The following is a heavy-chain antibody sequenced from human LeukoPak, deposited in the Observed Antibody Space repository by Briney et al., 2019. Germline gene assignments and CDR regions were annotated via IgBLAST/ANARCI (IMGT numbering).Heavy chain of an antibody. CDR2: IYYSGST. CDR3: ANGGVSGGSVVF. V-gene: IGHV4-59*12. J-gene: IGHJ4*02. CDR1: GGSISSYY. Sequence: SETQSLTCTVSGGSISSYYWSWIRQPPGKGLEWIGYIYYSGSTNYNPSLKSRVTISVDKSKNQFSLKLSSVTAADTAVYYCANGGVSGGSVVFWGQGTLVTVSS. D-gene: IGHD3-16*01.